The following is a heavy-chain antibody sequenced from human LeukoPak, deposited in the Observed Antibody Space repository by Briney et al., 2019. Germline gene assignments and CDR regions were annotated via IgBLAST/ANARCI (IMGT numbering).Heavy chain of an antibody. J-gene: IGHJ4*02. CDR2: INHSGST. CDR3: AGAWLINLNIAAAGFDY. D-gene: IGHD6-13*01. Sequence: SETLSLTCAVYGGSFSGYYWSWIRQPPGKGLEWIGEINHSGSTNYNPSLKSRVTISVDTSKNQFSLKLSSVTAADTAVCYCAGAWLINLNIAAAGFDYWGQGTLVTVSS. CDR1: GGSFSGYY. V-gene: IGHV4-34*01.